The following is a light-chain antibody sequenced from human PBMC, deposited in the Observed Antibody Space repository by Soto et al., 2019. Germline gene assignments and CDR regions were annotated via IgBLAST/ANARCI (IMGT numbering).Light chain of an antibody. CDR2: DAV. J-gene: IGKJ2*01. CDR1: QSVTGTN. CDR3: HQYGSSLGT. Sequence: EIVLTQSPGTLSLSPGEGATRSCRASQSVTGTNLAWYQQRPGQAPRLLIYDAVRRATGIPDRFSGSGSGTDFTLTISRLEPEDFAVYYCHQYGSSLGTFGQGTKVDIK. V-gene: IGKV3-20*01.